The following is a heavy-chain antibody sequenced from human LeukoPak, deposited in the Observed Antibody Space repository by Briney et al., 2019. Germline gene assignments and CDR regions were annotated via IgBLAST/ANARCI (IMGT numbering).Heavy chain of an antibody. D-gene: IGHD2-21*01. V-gene: IGHV1-46*01. J-gene: IGHJ4*02. CDR3: ARDGVGHCGGDCYSGDY. CDR1: GYTFTSYY. CDR2: INPSGGST. Sequence: GASVKVSCKASGYTFTSYYMHWVRQAPGQGLEWMGIINPSGGSTSYAQKFQGRVTMTRDTSTSTVYMELSSLRSEDTAVYYCARDGVGHCGGDCYSGDYWGQGTLVTVSS.